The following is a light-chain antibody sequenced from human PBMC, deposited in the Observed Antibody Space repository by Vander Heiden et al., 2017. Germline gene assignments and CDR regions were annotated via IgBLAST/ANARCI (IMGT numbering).Light chain of an antibody. CDR1: SGHSCYS. J-gene: IGLJ2*01. CDR3: QTWGTGIRVV. CDR2: LKSYGSH. Sequence: QLVLTQSPSASASLGASVNLTCILRSGHSCYSIGWHQQQPEQGPRYVLKLKSYGSHSKADGIPDRFSGSSSGAERYLTISSLQSEDESDYYCQTWGTGIRVVFGGGTKLTVL. V-gene: IGLV4-69*01.